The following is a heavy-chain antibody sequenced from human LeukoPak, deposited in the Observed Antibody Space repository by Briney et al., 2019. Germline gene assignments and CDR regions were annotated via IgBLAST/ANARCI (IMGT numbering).Heavy chain of an antibody. V-gene: IGHV3-48*03. CDR3: ARAGPPAFDP. J-gene: IGHJ5*02. CDR1: GFTFTNFE. CDR2: ISYSGSTT. Sequence: PGGPLRLSCAASGFTFTNFEMNWVRQAPGKGLEWVSYISYSGSTTSCADSVKGRFTISRDNAKNSLYLQMNSLRAEDTAVYYCARAGPPAFDPWGQGTLVTVSS.